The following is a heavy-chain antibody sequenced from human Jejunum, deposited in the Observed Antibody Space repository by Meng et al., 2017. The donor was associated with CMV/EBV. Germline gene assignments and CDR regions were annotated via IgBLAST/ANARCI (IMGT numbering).Heavy chain of an antibody. CDR1: F. CDR3: ALHSPSRGKYYFDY. J-gene: IGHJ4*02. CDR2: FYYDGT. V-gene: IGHV4-61*03. Sequence: FWRWIRQSPRKGLEWIGYFYYDGTNYNPSLKSRATISVATSPPHFSLQLLSVTAADPAFYYCALHSPSRGKYYFDYWGQGTLVTVSS. D-gene: IGHD2-2*01.